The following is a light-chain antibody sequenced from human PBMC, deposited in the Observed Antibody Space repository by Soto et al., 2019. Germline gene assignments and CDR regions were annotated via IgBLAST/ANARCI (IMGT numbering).Light chain of an antibody. CDR1: QSVSSSY. Sequence: IVLTQSPGTLSLSPGERATLSCRASQSVSSSYLAWYQQKPGQSPRLLIYGASNRATAIPDRFSGSGSGTDFTLTISRLEPEDVAGYYCQQYDDSPGTFGQGTKVEIK. J-gene: IGKJ1*01. CDR2: GAS. V-gene: IGKV3-20*01. CDR3: QQYDDSPGT.